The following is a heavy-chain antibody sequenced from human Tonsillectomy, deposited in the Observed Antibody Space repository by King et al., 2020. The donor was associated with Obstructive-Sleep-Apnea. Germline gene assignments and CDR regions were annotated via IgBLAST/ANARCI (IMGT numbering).Heavy chain of an antibody. D-gene: IGHD3-9*01. V-gene: IGHV4-30-4*01. J-gene: IGHJ4*02. CDR1: GGSISSGDYY. CDR3: ARGNYDILTGYYRSPFDY. Sequence: VQLQESGPGLVKPSQTLSLTCTVSGGSISSGDYYCSWIRQPPGKGLEWIGYIYYSGSTSYNPSLKSRVTISVDTSKNQFSLKLSSVTAADTAVYYCARGNYDILTGYYRSPFDYWGQGTLVTVSS. CDR2: IYYSGST.